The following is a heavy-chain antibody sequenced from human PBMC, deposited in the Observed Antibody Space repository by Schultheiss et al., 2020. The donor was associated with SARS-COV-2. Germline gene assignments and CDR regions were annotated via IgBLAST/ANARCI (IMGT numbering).Heavy chain of an antibody. CDR1: GFTFSSYA. J-gene: IGHJ4*02. CDR3: ARSGRYYYDSSGCFDY. Sequence: GGSLRLSCAASGFTFSSYAMSWVRQAPGKGLEWVSVIYSGGSTYYADSVKGRFTISRDNSKNTLYLQMNSLRAEDTAVYYCARSGRYYYDSSGCFDYWGQGTLVTVSS. D-gene: IGHD3-22*01. V-gene: IGHV3-23*03. CDR2: IYSGGST.